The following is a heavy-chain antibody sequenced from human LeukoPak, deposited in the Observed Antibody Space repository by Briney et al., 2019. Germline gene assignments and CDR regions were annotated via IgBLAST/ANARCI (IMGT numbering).Heavy chain of an antibody. CDR1: GFTFSGYG. J-gene: IGHJ3*02. D-gene: IGHD4-23*01. CDR2: IRYDGSNK. V-gene: IGHV3-30*02. CDR3: AKDDYGGNSFQGDAFDI. Sequence: GGSLRLSCAASGFTFSGYGMHWVRQAPGKGLEWVAFIRYDGSNKYYADSVKGRFTISRDNSKNTLYLQMNSLRAEDTAVYYCAKDDYGGNSFQGDAFDIWGQGTMVTVSS.